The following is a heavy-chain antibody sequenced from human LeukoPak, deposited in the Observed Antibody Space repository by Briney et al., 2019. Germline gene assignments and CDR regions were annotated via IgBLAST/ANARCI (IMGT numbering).Heavy chain of an antibody. V-gene: IGHV1-69*04. CDR3: ARAYSSSWYFDY. CDR2: IIPILGIA. CDR1: GGTPSSYA. J-gene: IGHJ4*02. Sequence: SVKLSCTASGGTPSSYAIRWVRQAPRQGLEWMGRIIPILGIANYAQKFQGRVTITADKSTSTAYMELSSLRSEDTAVYYCARAYSSSWYFDYWGQGTLVTVSS. D-gene: IGHD6-13*01.